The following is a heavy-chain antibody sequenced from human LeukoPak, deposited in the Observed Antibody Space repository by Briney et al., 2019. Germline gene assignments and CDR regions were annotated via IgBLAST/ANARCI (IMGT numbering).Heavy chain of an antibody. CDR2: IRYDGSNK. D-gene: IGHD2-2*01. CDR3: AKERYQLLYWFDP. CDR1: GFTFSSYE. V-gene: IGHV3-30*02. Sequence: GGSLRLSCAASGFTFSSYEMNWVRQAPGKGLEWVAFIRYDGSNKYYADSVKGRFTISRDNSKNTLYLQMNSLRAEDTAVYYCAKERYQLLYWFDPWGQGTLVTVSS. J-gene: IGHJ5*02.